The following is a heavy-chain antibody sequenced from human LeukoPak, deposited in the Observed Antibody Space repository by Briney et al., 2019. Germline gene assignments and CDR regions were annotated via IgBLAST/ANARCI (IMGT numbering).Heavy chain of an antibody. CDR1: GFTFSSYG. V-gene: IGHV3-30*02. Sequence: PGGSLRLSCAASGFTFSSYGMHWVRQAPGKGLEWVAVIWYDGSNKYYADSVKGRFTISRDNSKNTLYLQMNSLRAEDTAVYYCAKAGEPLYYYDSSGYSVDYWGQGTLVTVSS. CDR2: IWYDGSNK. D-gene: IGHD3-22*01. CDR3: AKAGEPLYYYDSSGYSVDY. J-gene: IGHJ4*02.